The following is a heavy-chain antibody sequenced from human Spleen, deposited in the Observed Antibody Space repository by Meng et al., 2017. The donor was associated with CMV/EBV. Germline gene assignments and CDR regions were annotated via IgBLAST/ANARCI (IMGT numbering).Heavy chain of an antibody. CDR1: GFTFSSYA. D-gene: IGHD2-2*01. V-gene: IGHV3-30*15. CDR2: VSHDGSTK. CDR3: ASSWHYCSSTNCYDRAFDI. Sequence: GGPLRLSCAASGFTFSSYAMHWVRQAPGKGPEWVAIVSHDGSTKYYADSVKGRFTVSRDNSKNMLYLQMSSLRPEDTAVYYCASSWHYCSSTNCYDRAFDIWGQGTRVTVSS. J-gene: IGHJ3*02.